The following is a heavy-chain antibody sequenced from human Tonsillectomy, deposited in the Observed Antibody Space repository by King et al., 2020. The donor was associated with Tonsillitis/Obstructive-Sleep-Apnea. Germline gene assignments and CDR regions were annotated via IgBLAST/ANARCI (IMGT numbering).Heavy chain of an antibody. V-gene: IGHV4-4*07. CDR2: MYTSGTT. J-gene: IGHJ5*02. Sequence: VQLQESGPGLVKPSETLSLTCTVSGGSISSSYWSWIRQPAGKGLEFIGRMYTSGTTSYNPSLKSRLTMSVDTSKNQFSLRLNSVTAADTAVYYCARDSNAFWSAYSASWGPGTLVTVSS. CDR1: GGSISSSY. D-gene: IGHD3-3*01. CDR3: ARDSNAFWSAYSAS.